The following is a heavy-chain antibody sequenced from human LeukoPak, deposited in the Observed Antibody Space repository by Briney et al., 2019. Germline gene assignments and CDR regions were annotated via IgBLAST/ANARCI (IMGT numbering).Heavy chain of an antibody. CDR3: ARHSKRAYYGSGSYYRAFDY. D-gene: IGHD3-10*01. Sequence: SETLSLTCTVSGGSISSYYWSWIRQPPGKGLEWIGYIYYSGSTNYNPSLKSRVTISVDTSKNQFSLKLSSVIAADTAVYYCARHSKRAYYGSGSYYRAFDYWGQGTLVTVSS. CDR1: GGSISSYY. CDR2: IYYSGST. J-gene: IGHJ4*02. V-gene: IGHV4-59*01.